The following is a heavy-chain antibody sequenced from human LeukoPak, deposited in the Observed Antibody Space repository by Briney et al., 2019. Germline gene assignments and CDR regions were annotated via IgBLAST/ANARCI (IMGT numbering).Heavy chain of an antibody. J-gene: IGHJ4*02. CDR1: GGSISSGSYY. D-gene: IGHD1-26*01. Sequence: SQTLSLTCTVSGGSISSGSYYWSWIRQPAGKGLEWIGRIYTSGSTNYNPSLKSRVTISVDTSKNQFSLKLSSVTAADTAVYYCARGAGPRWGFDYWGQGTLVTVSS. CDR2: IYTSGST. V-gene: IGHV4-61*02. CDR3: ARGAGPRWGFDY.